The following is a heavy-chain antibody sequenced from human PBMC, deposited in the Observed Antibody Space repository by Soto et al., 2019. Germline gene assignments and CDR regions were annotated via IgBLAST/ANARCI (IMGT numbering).Heavy chain of an antibody. J-gene: IGHJ2*01. Sequence: PSETLSLTCTVSGASISNNDYYWSWIRQTPGKGLEWIGYFYYSGTTDYIPSLKSRLSMSIDKSQNQFTLKLNSVTAADTATYYCARMSYFYDKWYFDLWGRGTLVTVSS. CDR1: GASISNNDYY. D-gene: IGHD3-22*01. CDR2: FYYSGTT. CDR3: ARMSYFYDKWYFDL. V-gene: IGHV4-30-4*01.